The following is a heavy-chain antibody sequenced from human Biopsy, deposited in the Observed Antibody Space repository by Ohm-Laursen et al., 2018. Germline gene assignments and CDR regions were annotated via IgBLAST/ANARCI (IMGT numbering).Heavy chain of an antibody. D-gene: IGHD5-12*01. CDR1: GGSFTGHY. J-gene: IGHJ4*02. CDR3: ARLGSGDYFPTFFDF. CDR2: ISYTGYT. Sequence: TLSLTCTVSGGSFTGHYWSWIRQPPGKGLEWIGHISYTGYTSYNASLKSRVTISVDTSKNQFSLKLSSVTAADTAVYYCARLGSGDYFPTFFDFWGQGALVTVSS. V-gene: IGHV4-59*11.